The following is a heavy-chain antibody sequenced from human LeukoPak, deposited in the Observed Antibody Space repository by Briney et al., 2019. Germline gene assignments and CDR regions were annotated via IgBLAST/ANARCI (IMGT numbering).Heavy chain of an antibody. CDR3: ARVGRAGQRPPSLLYSSSWYYFDY. CDR1: GDSVSSNSAA. Sequence: SQTLSLTCAISGDSVSSNSAAWNWIRQSPSRGLEWLGRTYYRSKWYNDYAVSVKSRISINPDTSKNQFSLQLNSVTPEDTAVYYCARVGRAGQRPPSLLYSSSWYYFDYWGQGTLVTVSS. J-gene: IGHJ4*02. V-gene: IGHV6-1*01. D-gene: IGHD6-13*01. CDR2: TYYRSKWYN.